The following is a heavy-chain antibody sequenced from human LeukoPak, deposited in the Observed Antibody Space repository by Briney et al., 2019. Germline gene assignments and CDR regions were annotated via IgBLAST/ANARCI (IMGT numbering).Heavy chain of an antibody. CDR2: IYSSGTT. CDR1: GGSITGSH. V-gene: IGHV4-4*07. J-gene: IGHJ4*02. Sequence: SETLSLMCTVSGGSITGSHWSWLRQSAGKGLEWIGRIYSSGTTNYNPSLKSRVTMSLDTSKNQFSLRLSSMTAADTAVYYCARGAYSFDYWGQGTLVTVSS. CDR3: ARGAYSFDY.